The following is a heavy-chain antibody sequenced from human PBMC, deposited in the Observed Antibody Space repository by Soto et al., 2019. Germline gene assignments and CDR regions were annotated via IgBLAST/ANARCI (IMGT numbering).Heavy chain of an antibody. CDR2: TYYRSKWNN. Sequence: PSQTRSLPCVISGNNVSTNSAGWNWIRQSPSRGLEWLGRTYYRSKWNNDYAASVKGRITVNPDTPKNQFSLQLNSVTPEDTGVYYCARNSWNAPPAFDFWGQGIQVTVSS. J-gene: IGHJ4*02. CDR3: ARNSWNAPPAFDF. V-gene: IGHV6-1*01. CDR1: GNNVSTNSAG. D-gene: IGHD1-1*01.